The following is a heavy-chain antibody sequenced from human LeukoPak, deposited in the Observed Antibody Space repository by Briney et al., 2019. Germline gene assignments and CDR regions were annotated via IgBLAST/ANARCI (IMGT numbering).Heavy chain of an antibody. CDR3: AKAGVTRWFDP. V-gene: IGHV3-23*01. CDR2: ISGSGGST. J-gene: IGHJ5*02. Sequence: VWVSAISGSGGSTYYADSVKGRFTISRDNSKNTLYLQMNSLRAEDTAVYYCAKAGVTRWFDPWGQGTLVTVSS. D-gene: IGHD4-23*01.